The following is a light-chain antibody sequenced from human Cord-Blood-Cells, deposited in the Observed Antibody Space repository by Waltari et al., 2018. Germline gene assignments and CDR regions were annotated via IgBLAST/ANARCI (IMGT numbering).Light chain of an antibody. V-gene: IGKV2-28*01. CDR3: MQALKPPPK. CDR1: QSLLHSNGYNY. CDR2: LGS. Sequence: DIVMTQSPLSLPVTPGEPASISCRSSQSLLHSNGYNYLHWYLQKPGQSPQLLIYLGSNRDSGVPDRFSGSGSGTDCTLKISRVEAEDGGVYYCMQALKPPPKFGQGTKVEIK. J-gene: IGKJ1*01.